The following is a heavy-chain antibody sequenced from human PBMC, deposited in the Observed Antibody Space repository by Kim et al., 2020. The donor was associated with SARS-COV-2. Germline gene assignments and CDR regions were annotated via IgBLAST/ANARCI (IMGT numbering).Heavy chain of an antibody. J-gene: IGHJ6*02. CDR1: GGSISSDGYY. CDR2: IYYSGST. CDR3: AREVRRSGWYGESGYYYGMDV. D-gene: IGHD6-19*01. Sequence: SETLSLTCTVSGGSISSDGYYWTWIRQHPGKGLEWIGYIYYSGSTYYNPSLKSRVTISIDTSKNQFSLKLSSVTAADTALYYCAREVRRSGWYGESGYYYGMDVWGQGTTVIVSS. V-gene: IGHV4-31*03.